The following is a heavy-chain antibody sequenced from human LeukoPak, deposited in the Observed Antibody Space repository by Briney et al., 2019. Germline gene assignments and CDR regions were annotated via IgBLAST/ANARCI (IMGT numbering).Heavy chain of an antibody. D-gene: IGHD7-27*01. CDR3: ARDPGGPSGWGHTNDDAFDI. CDR2: IIPILGIA. V-gene: IGHV1-69*04. CDR1: GGTFSSYT. J-gene: IGHJ3*02. Sequence: GASVKVSCKASGGTFSSYTISWVRQAPGQGLEWMGRIIPILGIANYAQKFQGRVTITADKSTSTAYMELSSLRSEDTAVYYCARDPGGPSGWGHTNDDAFDIWGQGTMDTVSS.